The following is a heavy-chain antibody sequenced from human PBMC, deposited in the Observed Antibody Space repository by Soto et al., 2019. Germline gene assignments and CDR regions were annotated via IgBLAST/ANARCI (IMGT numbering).Heavy chain of an antibody. V-gene: IGHV1-18*04. Sequence: ASVKVSCKASGYTFTSYGISWVRQAPGQGLEWMGWISAYNGNTNYAQKLQGRVTMTTDTSTSTAYMELRSLRSDDTAVYYCARGLIGGVDFGTPFDYWGQGTRVTVSS. CDR3: ARGLIGGVDFGTPFDY. CDR1: GYTFTSYG. D-gene: IGHD3-3*01. CDR2: ISAYNGNT. J-gene: IGHJ4*02.